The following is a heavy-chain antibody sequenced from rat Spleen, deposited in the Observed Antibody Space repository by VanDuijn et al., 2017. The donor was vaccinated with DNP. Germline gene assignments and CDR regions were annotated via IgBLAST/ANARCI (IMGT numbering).Heavy chain of an antibody. Sequence: EVQLQESGPGLVKPSQSLSLTCSVTGFSITSNYWGWIRKFPGNKMEWMGYISYSGSTSYNPSLMSRLSITRDTSKNQFFLQLNSVTTEDTATYYCARGRPSWELYWYFDFWGPGTMVTVSS. D-gene: IGHD5-1*01. CDR2: ISYSGST. V-gene: IGHV3-1*01. J-gene: IGHJ1*01. CDR3: ARGRPSWELYWYFDF. CDR1: GFSITSNY.